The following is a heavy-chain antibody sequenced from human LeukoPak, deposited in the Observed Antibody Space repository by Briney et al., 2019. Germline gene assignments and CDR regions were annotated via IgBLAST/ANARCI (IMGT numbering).Heavy chain of an antibody. CDR3: ARGKTIFGVVYYFDY. CDR1: GFTLSDYY. D-gene: IGHD3-3*01. J-gene: IGHJ4*02. Sequence: GGSLRLSCAASGFTLSDYYMSWIRQAPGKGLEGVSYISSSGSTIYYADSVKGRFTISRDNAKNSLYLQMNSLRAEDTAVYYCARGKTIFGVVYYFDYWGQGTLVTVSS. V-gene: IGHV3-11*01. CDR2: ISSSGSTI.